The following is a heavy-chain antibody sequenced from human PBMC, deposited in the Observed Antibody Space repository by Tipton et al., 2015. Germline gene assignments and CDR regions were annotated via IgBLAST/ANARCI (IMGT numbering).Heavy chain of an antibody. Sequence: SLRLSCAASGFIFSTYGMDWVRQAPGKGLEWVGAIWYDGSHQYYADSVKGRFTISRDNSKNTLYLQMNSLRAEDTAVYYCARLVGVGSYYFDYWGQGTLVTVSS. D-gene: IGHD2-15*01. V-gene: IGHV3-33*08. CDR1: GFIFSTYG. CDR2: IWYDGSHQ. J-gene: IGHJ4*02. CDR3: ARLVGVGSYYFDY.